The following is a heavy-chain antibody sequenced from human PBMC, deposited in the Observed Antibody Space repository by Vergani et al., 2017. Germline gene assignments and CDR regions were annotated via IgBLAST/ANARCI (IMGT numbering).Heavy chain of an antibody. Sequence: QVQLVQSGAEVKKPGASVKVSCKASGYTFTSYYMHWVRQAPGQGLEWMGIINPSGGSTSYAQKFQGRVTMTRDTSTSTVYMELGSLRSEDTAVYYCARGPAISGYYYYFYYWGQGTLVTVSS. J-gene: IGHJ4*02. CDR3: ARGPAISGYYYYFYY. CDR2: INPSGGST. V-gene: IGHV1-46*01. CDR1: GYTFTSYY. D-gene: IGHD3-22*01.